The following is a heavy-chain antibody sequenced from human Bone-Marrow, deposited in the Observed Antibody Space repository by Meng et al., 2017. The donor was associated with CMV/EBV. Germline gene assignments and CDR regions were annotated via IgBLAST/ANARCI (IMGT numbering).Heavy chain of an antibody. CDR3: AKDFWSGYNYYYYGMDV. CDR2: ISSSGSTI. J-gene: IGHJ6*02. V-gene: IGHV3-48*03. D-gene: IGHD3-3*01. CDR1: GFTFSSYE. Sequence: GESLKISCAASGFTFSSYEMNWVRQAPGKGLEWVSYISSSGSTIYYADSVKGRFTISRDNSKNTLYLQMNSLRAEDTAVYYCAKDFWSGYNYYYYGMDVWGQGNTVTVSS.